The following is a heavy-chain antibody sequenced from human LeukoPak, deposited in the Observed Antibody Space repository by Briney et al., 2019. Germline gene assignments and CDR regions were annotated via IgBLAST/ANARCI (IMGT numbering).Heavy chain of an antibody. J-gene: IGHJ4*02. CDR1: GGSISSYY. D-gene: IGHD3-10*01. CDR3: ARAVREGRMDY. V-gene: IGHV4-59*01. CDR2: IYYSGST. Sequence: SETLSLTCTVSGGSISSYYWSWIRQPPGKGLEWIGYIYYSGSTNYNPSLKSRVTISVDMSKNQFSLKLSSVTAADTAVYHCARAVREGRMDYWGQGTLVTVSS.